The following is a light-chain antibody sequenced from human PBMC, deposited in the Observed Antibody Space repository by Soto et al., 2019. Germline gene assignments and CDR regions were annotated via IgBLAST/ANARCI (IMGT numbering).Light chain of an antibody. J-gene: IGKJ5*01. V-gene: IGKV3-11*01. CDR3: QQRSNWPRT. CDR2: DAS. Sequence: VMTQSPATLSVSPGERVTLSCRASQSVDNNVAWYQQKPGQAPRLLIYDASNRATGIPARFSGSGSGTDFTLTISSLEPEDFAVYYCQQRSNWPRTFGQGTRLEIK. CDR1: QSVDNN.